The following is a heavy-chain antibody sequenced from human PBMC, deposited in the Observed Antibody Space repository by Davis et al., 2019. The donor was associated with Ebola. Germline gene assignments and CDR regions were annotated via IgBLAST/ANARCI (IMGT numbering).Heavy chain of an antibody. CDR3: ARQIATTTAWFDP. V-gene: IGHV4-61*01. CDR1: GGSVSSGSYY. Sequence: PSETLSLTCTVSGGSVSSGSYYWSWIRQPPGKGLEWIGEINHSRSTNYNPSLKSRVTISVDTSKNQFSLKLSSVTAADTAVYYCARQIATTTAWFDPWGQGTLVTVSS. D-gene: IGHD1-1*01. J-gene: IGHJ5*02. CDR2: INHSRST.